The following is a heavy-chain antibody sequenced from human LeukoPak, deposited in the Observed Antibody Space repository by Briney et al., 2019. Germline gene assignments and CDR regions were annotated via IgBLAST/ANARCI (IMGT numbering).Heavy chain of an antibody. CDR3: ASRSSIWSGYQDTLYYFDS. CDR2: IYYSGST. CDR1: GGSISSCY. D-gene: IGHD3-3*01. J-gene: IGHJ4*02. Sequence: PSETLSLTCTVSGGSISSCYWSWVRQPPGKRLEWVGHIYYSGSTNYNPSLKSRVTISVDTSKNQFSLKLSSVTAADTAVYYCASRSSIWSGYQDTLYYFDSWGQGTLVTVSS. V-gene: IGHV4-59*01.